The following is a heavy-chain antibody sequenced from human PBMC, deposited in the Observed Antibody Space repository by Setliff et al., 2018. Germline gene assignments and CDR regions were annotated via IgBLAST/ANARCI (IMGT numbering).Heavy chain of an antibody. CDR1: GYTFTNYG. CDR2: INNYSFKT. D-gene: IGHD6-6*01. J-gene: IGHJ5*02. CDR3: ATAPPYSSSLNWFDP. V-gene: IGHV1-18*01. Sequence: ASVKVSCKTSGYTFTNYGITWVRQAPGQGLEWMGWINNYSFKTNYPQKFLGRVTVTTDTSTGTAYMELGSLTSDDTAIYYCATAPPYSSSLNWFDPWGQGTLVTVSS.